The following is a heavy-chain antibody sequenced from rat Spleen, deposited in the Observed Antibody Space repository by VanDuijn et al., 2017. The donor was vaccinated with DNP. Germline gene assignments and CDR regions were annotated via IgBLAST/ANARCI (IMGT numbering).Heavy chain of an antibody. CDR3: VREELGVDY. CDR1: GFNFNDYW. D-gene: IGHD3-6*01. V-gene: IGHV4-2*01. J-gene: IGHJ2*01. CDR2: INKDSSIV. Sequence: EVKLVESGGGLVQPGRSLKLSCAASGFNFNDYWMGWVRQAPGKELEWIGEINKDSSIVKYNPSLKDKLTISRDNAQNTLYLQMSKLGSEDTATYYCVREELGVDYWGQGVLVTVSS.